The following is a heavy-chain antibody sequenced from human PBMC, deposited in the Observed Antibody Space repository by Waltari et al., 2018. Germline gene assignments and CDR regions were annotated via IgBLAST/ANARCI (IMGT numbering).Heavy chain of an antibody. CDR3: ARGASVAGTPGYNKAMDV. D-gene: IGHD6-19*01. V-gene: IGHV4-38-2*02. CDR2: IDHSGGT. J-gene: IGHJ6*02. Sequence: KGLEWVGSIDHSGGTEYNPSLKSRVTMSIDTSKNQFSLRLSSVTAADTAIYYCARGASVAGTPGYNKAMDVWGQGTTVTVSS.